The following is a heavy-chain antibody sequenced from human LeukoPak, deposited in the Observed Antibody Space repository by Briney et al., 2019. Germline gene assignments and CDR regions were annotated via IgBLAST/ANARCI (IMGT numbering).Heavy chain of an antibody. CDR2: IYYSGST. D-gene: IGHD3-3*01. Sequence: PSETLSLTCTVSGGSISSGDYYWRWIRQPPGKGLEWIGYIYYSGSTYYNPSLKSRVTISVDTSKNQFSLKLSSVTAADTAVYYCARGGAAFGVVHWFDPWGQGTLVTVSS. V-gene: IGHV4-30-4*01. CDR3: ARGGAAFGVVHWFDP. J-gene: IGHJ5*02. CDR1: GGSISSGDYY.